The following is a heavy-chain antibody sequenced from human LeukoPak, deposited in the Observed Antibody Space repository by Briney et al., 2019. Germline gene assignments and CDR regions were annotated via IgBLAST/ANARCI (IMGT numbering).Heavy chain of an antibody. J-gene: IGHJ4*02. Sequence: PGGSLRLSCAASGFTFNSYDMSWVRQAPRKGLEWVSGISTSGGTTYYADSVKGRFTISRDNSKNTLYLQMNSLRAEDTAVYYCAKAFLYDSSGYYYPGGFGYWGQGTLVTVSS. D-gene: IGHD3-22*01. CDR1: GFTFNSYD. V-gene: IGHV3-23*01. CDR2: ISTSGGTT. CDR3: AKAFLYDSSGYYYPGGFGY.